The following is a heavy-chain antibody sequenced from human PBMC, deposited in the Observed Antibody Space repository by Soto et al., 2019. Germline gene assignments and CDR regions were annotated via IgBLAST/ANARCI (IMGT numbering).Heavy chain of an antibody. CDR2: IDTYGSAT. J-gene: IGHJ3*02. Sequence: GGSLRLSCAASGFSLSVCWMHWVRQAPGKGLAWVSRIDTYGSATKYADSVEGRFSISKDNAENTLYLQMNNLRADDTAVYYCVRVLKSIGWDNDVFDIWGQGTVVTVSS. V-gene: IGHV3-74*01. D-gene: IGHD6-19*01. CDR3: VRVLKSIGWDNDVFDI. CDR1: GFSLSVCW.